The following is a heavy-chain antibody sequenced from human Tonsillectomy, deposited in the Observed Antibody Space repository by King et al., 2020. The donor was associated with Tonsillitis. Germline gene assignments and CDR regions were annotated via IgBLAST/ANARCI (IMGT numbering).Heavy chain of an antibody. CDR1: GFTFSSYS. CDR2: ISSSSYI. D-gene: IGHD6-13*01. V-gene: IGHV3-21*01. Sequence: VQLVESGGGLVKPGGSLRLSCAASGFTFSSYSMNWVRQAPGKGLEWVSSISSSSYIYYADSVKGRFTISRDNAKNSLYLQMNSLRAEDTAVYYCARDPGIAAAGSYWYFDLWGRGTLVTVSS. CDR3: ARDPGIAAAGSYWYFDL. J-gene: IGHJ2*01.